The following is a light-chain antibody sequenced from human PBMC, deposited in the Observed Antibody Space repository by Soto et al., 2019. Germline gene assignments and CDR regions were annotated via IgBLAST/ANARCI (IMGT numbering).Light chain of an antibody. J-gene: IGKJ5*01. CDR2: DAS. CDR3: QQSYSTPIT. CDR1: QSVSSY. V-gene: IGKV3-11*01. Sequence: EIVLTKSPSTLSLPPGDRATLSCRASQSVSSYLAWYQQKPGQAPRLLIYDASNRATGIPARFSGSGSGTDFTLTISSLQPEDFATYYCQQSYSTPITFGQGTRLEIK.